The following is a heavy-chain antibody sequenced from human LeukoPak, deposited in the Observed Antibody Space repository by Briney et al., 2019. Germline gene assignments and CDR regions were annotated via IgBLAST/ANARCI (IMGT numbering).Heavy chain of an antibody. CDR2: IKQDGSEK. CDR1: GFTFSSYW. D-gene: IGHD2-21*02. Sequence: GGSLRLSCAASGFTFSSYWMSWVRQAPGKGLEWVANIKQDGSEKYYVDSVKGRFTISRDNAKNSLYLQMNSLRAEDTAVYYCARERPDFEGPYYYYYMDVWGKGTTVTISS. V-gene: IGHV3-7*01. CDR3: ARERPDFEGPYYYYYMDV. J-gene: IGHJ6*03.